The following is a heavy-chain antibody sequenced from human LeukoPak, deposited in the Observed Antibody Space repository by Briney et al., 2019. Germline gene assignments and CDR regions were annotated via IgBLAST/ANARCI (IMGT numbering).Heavy chain of an antibody. CDR3: ARDGPFGTVRGVPVYYFDY. CDR2: INSDGSTT. D-gene: IGHD3-10*01. CDR1: GFTFSSYW. J-gene: IGHJ4*02. V-gene: IGHV3-74*01. Sequence: GGSLRLSCAASGFTFSSYWMHWVRQAPGKGLVWVSQINSDGSTTRYADSVKGRFTISRDNAKNMLYLQMNSLRAEDTAVYYCARDGPFGTVRGVPVYYFDYWGQGTLVTVSS.